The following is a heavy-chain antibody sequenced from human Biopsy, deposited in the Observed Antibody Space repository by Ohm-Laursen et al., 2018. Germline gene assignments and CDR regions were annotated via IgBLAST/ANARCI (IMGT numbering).Heavy chain of an antibody. Sequence: GTLSLTCTVSGGSISDSTYHWGWIRQSPGKGLEWIGNIYYSGNTDYSPSLKGRVTISVDTSNNQFSLKLRSVTAADTAVYYCARQVDFWSGYVDYWGQGTQVIVSS. CDR1: GGSISDSTYH. CDR2: IYYSGNT. D-gene: IGHD3-3*01. J-gene: IGHJ4*02. V-gene: IGHV4-39*01. CDR3: ARQVDFWSGYVDY.